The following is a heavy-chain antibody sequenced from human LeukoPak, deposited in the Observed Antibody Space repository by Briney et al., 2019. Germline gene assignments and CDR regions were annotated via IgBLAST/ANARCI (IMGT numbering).Heavy chain of an antibody. CDR1: GFTFSSYA. V-gene: IGHV3-30-3*01. J-gene: IGHJ4*02. CDR2: ISYDGSNK. Sequence: PGGSLRLSCAASGFTFSSYAMHWVRQAPGKGLEWVAVISYDGSNKYYADSVKGRFTISRDNSKNTLYLQMNSLRAEDTAVYYCARAGYRAALDYWGQGTLVTVSS. D-gene: IGHD6-6*01. CDR3: ARAGYRAALDY.